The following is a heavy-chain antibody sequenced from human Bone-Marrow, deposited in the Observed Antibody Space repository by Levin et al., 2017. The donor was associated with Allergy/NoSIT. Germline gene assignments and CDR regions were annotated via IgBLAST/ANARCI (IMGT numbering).Heavy chain of an antibody. CDR2: MNPNSGNT. D-gene: IGHD2-2*01. CDR3: ARGGAYCISTSCLFPNWFDP. V-gene: IGHV1-8*01. J-gene: IGHJ5*02. CDR1: GYTFTSYD. Sequence: ASVKVSCKASGYTFTSYDINWVRQATGQGLEWMGWMNPNSGNTGYAQKFQGRVTMTRNTSISTAYMELSSLRSEDTAVYYCARGGAYCISTSCLFPNWFDPWGQGTLVTVSS.